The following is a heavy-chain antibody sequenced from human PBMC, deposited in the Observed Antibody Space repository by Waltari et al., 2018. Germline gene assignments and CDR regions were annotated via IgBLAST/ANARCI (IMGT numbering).Heavy chain of an antibody. Sequence: EVQLVESGGGLVQPEGSLRLPWEASGFPFSNFVIARVRQAPGKGLEWVGFVRSNAYGATTEYAASVKGRFSISRDDSKSIAYLHMNSLKSEDTGVYYCTRSGWSDWGQGTLVTVSS. J-gene: IGHJ1*01. D-gene: IGHD6-19*01. CDR3: TRSGWSD. V-gene: IGHV3-49*04. CDR1: GFPFSNFV. CDR2: VRSNAYGATT.